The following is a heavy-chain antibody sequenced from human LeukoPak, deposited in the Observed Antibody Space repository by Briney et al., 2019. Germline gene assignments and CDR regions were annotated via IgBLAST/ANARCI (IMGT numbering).Heavy chain of an antibody. CDR3: ARDKGPYWYFDL. CDR2: IYYSGST. CDR1: GDSISSDC. J-gene: IGHJ2*01. V-gene: IGHV4-59*01. Sequence: SETLSLTCTVSGDSISSDCWSWIRQPPGKGLEWIGNIYYSGSTDYNPSLKSRVTISVDTSKNQISLRLSSVTAADTAVYHCARDKGPYWYFDLWGRGTLVTVSS.